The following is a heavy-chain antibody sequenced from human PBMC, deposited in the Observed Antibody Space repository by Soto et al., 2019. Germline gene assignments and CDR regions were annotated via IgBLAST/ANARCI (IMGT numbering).Heavy chain of an antibody. CDR1: GFTFSDYY. D-gene: IGHD3-10*01. J-gene: IGHJ6*02. CDR2: ITSSSSYT. V-gene: IGHV3-11*06. CDR3: ARHDVVRGVRGMDV. Sequence: QVQLVESGGGLVKPGGSLRLSCAASGFTFSDYYMSWIRQAPGKGLEWGSYITSSSSYTNYADSVKGRFTISRDNAKTSLSLQINSLRAEDTAVYYCARHDVVRGVRGMDVWGQGTTVTVSS.